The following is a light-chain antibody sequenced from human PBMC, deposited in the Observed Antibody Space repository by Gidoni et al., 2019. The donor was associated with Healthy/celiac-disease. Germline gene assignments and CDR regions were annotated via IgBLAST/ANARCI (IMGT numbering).Light chain of an antibody. Sequence: DSQMTQSPSSLSASVGDRVTITCRASQSISSYLNWYQQKPGKAPKLLIYAASSLQSGVPSRFSGSGSGTDFTLTISRLQPEAFATYYCQQSYRTPRTFGHGTKVEIK. CDR2: AAS. V-gene: IGKV1-39*01. J-gene: IGKJ1*01. CDR1: QSISSY. CDR3: QQSYRTPRT.